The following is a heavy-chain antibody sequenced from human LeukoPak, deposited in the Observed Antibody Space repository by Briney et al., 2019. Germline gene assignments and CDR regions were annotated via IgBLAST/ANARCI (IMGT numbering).Heavy chain of an antibody. V-gene: IGHV3-30*18. Sequence: GGSLRLSCAASGFTFSNAWMSWVRQAPGKGLEWVAVISYDGSNKYYADSVKGRFTISRDNSKNTLYLQMNSLRAEDTAVYYCAKGESAITIFGVVISKRNDYWGQGTLVTVSS. D-gene: IGHD3-3*01. CDR1: GFTFSNAW. CDR2: ISYDGSNK. CDR3: AKGESAITIFGVVISKRNDY. J-gene: IGHJ4*02.